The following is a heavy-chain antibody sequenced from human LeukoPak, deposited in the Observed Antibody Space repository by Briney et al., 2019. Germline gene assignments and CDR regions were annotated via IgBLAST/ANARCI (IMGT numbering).Heavy chain of an antibody. J-gene: IGHJ3*01. CDR1: GFTFSSSA. D-gene: IGHD5-24*01. CDR2: VSGSGGTT. V-gene: IGHV3-23*01. Sequence: GGSLRLSCAASGFTFSSSAMNWVRQAPGKGLEWVSTVSGSGGTTHYAESVKGRFTISRDNSKSTLYLQMNSLRAEDTAVYYCARRGDGGRAFDVWGQGTMVTVSS. CDR3: ARRGDGGRAFDV.